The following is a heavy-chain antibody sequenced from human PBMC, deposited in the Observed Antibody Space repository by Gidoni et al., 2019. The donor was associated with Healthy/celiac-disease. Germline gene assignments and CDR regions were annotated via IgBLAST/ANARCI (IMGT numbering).Heavy chain of an antibody. V-gene: IGHV4-34*01. CDR3: ARLGHRWSSGWYGANYFDY. CDR1: GGSFSGYY. Sequence: QVQLQQWGAGLLKPSETLSLTCAVYGGSFSGYYWSWIRQPPGKGLEWIGEINHSGSTNYNPSLKSRVTISVDTSKNQFSLKLSSVTAADTAVYYCARLGHRWSSGWYGANYFDYWGQGTLVTVSS. J-gene: IGHJ4*02. CDR2: INHSGST. D-gene: IGHD6-19*01.